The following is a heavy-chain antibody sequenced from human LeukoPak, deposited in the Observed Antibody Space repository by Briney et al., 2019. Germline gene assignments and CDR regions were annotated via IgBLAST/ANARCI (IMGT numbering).Heavy chain of an antibody. Sequence: PSETPSLTCTASSYSISSGYYWGWIRQPPGKGLEWIGSIYHSGSAYYNPSLKSRVTVSVDTSKNQFSLKLNSVTAADTAVYYCARVPHGETIFGVVLYWFDPWGQGTLVTVFS. D-gene: IGHD3-3*01. CDR1: SYSISSGYY. J-gene: IGHJ5*02. CDR2: IYHSGSA. V-gene: IGHV4-38-2*02. CDR3: ARVPHGETIFGVVLYWFDP.